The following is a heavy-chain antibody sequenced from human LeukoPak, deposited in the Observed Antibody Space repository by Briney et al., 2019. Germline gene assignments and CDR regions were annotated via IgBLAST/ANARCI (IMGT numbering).Heavy chain of an antibody. J-gene: IGHJ5*02. D-gene: IGHD6-13*01. V-gene: IGHV3-30*02. CDR3: AKDIAAAGRKNWFDP. CDR2: IRYDGSKK. CDR1: GFTFGSSG. Sequence: GGSLRLSCAASGFTFGSSGMSWVRQAPGKGLEWVARIRYDGSKKYFADSVKGRFTISRDNSKNTLYLQMNSLRAEDTAVYYCAKDIAAAGRKNWFDPWGQGTLVTVSS.